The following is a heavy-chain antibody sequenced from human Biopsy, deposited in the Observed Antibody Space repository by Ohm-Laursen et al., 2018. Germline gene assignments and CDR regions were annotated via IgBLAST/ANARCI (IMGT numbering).Heavy chain of an antibody. D-gene: IGHD5-24*01. Sequence: SETLSLTCAVSGGSISNNNYYWGWIRQPPGKGLEWIGSIFYRGSTHYKPSLKSRVNISVDTSKNQFSLKLNSVTAADTAVYYCARDSGGMATILDAFDLWGQGTMVTVSP. J-gene: IGHJ3*01. V-gene: IGHV4-39*07. CDR2: IFYRGST. CDR1: GGSISNNNYY. CDR3: ARDSGGMATILDAFDL.